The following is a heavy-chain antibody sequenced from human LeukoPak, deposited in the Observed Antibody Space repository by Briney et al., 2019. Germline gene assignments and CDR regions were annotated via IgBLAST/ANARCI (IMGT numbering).Heavy chain of an antibody. D-gene: IGHD3-22*01. Sequence: ASVTVSCKASGYTFTSYYMHWVRQAPGQGLEWMGIINPSGGSTSYAQKFQGRVTMTRDTSTSTVYMELSSLRSEDTAVYYCARVPTYYDSSGYYSTDAFDIWGQGTMVTVSS. V-gene: IGHV1-46*01. CDR3: ARVPTYYDSSGYYSTDAFDI. CDR1: GYTFTSYY. J-gene: IGHJ3*02. CDR2: INPSGGST.